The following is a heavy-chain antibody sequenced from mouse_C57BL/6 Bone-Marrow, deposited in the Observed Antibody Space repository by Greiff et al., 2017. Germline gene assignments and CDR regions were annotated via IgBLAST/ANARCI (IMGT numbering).Heavy chain of an antibody. CDR2: ISSSGST. D-gene: IGHD2-12*01. Sequence: EVKLQESGPALVKPSQTVSLTCTVTGYSITNGNHWWSWIRQGSGSKLEWIGYISSSGSTDSNPSLKSRISITRDTSKNQLFLQVNSVTTEDIAKYYGARKRRGDWYFDVWGTGTTVTVSS. J-gene: IGHJ1*03. V-gene: IGHV3-4*01. CDR1: GYSITNGNHW. CDR3: ARKRRGDWYFDV.